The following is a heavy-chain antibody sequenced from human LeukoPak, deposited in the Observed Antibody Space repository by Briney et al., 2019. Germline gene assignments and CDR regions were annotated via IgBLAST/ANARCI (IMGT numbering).Heavy chain of an antibody. Sequence: PGGSLRLSCAASGFTFSSYEMNWVRQAPGKGLEWVSYISSSGSTIYYADSVKGRFTISRDNAKNSLYLQMNSLRAEDTAVYYCARSLLKYYYDSSGLFDYWGQGTLVTVSS. V-gene: IGHV3-48*03. CDR3: ARSLLKYYYDSSGLFDY. CDR2: ISSSGSTI. CDR1: GFTFSSYE. J-gene: IGHJ4*02. D-gene: IGHD3-22*01.